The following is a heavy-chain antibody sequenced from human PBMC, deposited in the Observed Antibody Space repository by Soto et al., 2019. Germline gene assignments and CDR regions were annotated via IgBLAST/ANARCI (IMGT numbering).Heavy chain of an antibody. D-gene: IGHD6-13*01. J-gene: IGHJ4*02. CDR1: GFTFSRNA. CDR3: ARRSSSSWYFDY. V-gene: IGHV3-23*01. CDR2: ISGSGGST. Sequence: EVQLLDSGGGSVQPGGSLRLSCAASGFTFSRNAMSWVRQPPGKGLEWVSGISGSGGSTYYADSVKGRFTISRDNSKNTLYLRMNSMRAEDTAVYYCARRSSSSWYFDYWGQGTLVTVSS.